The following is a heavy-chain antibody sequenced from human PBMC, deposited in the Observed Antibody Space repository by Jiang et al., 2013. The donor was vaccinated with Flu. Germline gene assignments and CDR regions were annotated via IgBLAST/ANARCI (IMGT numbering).Heavy chain of an antibody. CDR2: ISYDGRTY. D-gene: IGHD3-9*01. V-gene: IGHV3-30*07. CDR3: ARGSFYYDIRLGP. J-gene: IGHJ5*02. CDR1: RFTFSSYA. Sequence: VQLLESGGGVVQPGRSLRLSCAASRFTFSSYAMHWVRQAPGKGLEWVAAISYDGRTYYYADSVKGRFTISRDNSQHILYPQMNTLRDDDTALYYCARGSFYYDIRLGPWGQGTLAIVSS.